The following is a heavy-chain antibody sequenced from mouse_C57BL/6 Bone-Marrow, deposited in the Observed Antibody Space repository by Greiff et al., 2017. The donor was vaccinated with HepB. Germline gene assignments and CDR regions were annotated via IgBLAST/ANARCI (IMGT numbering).Heavy chain of an antibody. CDR1: GFTFSSYT. J-gene: IGHJ2*01. CDR3: ARPAGYFDY. V-gene: IGHV5-9*01. Sequence: EVQRVESGGGLVKPGGSLKLSCAASGFTFSSYTMSWVRQTPEKRLEWVATISGGGGNTYYPDSVKGRFTISRDNAKNTLYLQMSSLRSEDTALYYCARPAGYFDYWGQGTTLTVSS. CDR2: ISGGGGNT.